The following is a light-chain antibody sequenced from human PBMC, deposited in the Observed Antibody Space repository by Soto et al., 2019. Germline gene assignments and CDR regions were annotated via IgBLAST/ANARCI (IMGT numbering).Light chain of an antibody. Sequence: QSALTQPASVSGSPGQTITISCTGTSRDVGGYNYVSRYQQHPGKAPKLMIYDVSNRPSGVSNRFSGSKSGNTASLTISGLQAEDEADYYCSSYTSSSTVVFGGGTKLTVL. CDR1: SRDVGGYNY. J-gene: IGLJ2*01. V-gene: IGLV2-14*01. CDR2: DVS. CDR3: SSYTSSSTVV.